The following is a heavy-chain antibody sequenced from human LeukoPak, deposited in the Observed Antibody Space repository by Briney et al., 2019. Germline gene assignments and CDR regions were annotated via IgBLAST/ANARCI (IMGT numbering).Heavy chain of an antibody. CDR3: ARVSSSWIYGMDV. CDR2: IYYSGST. CDR1: GGSFSGYY. Sequence: SETLSLTCAVYGGSFSGYYWSWIRQPPGKGLEWIGYIYYSGSTNYNPSLKSRVTISVDTSKNQFSLKLSSVTAADTAVYYCARVSSSWIYGMDVWGQGTTVTVSS. J-gene: IGHJ6*02. D-gene: IGHD6-13*01. V-gene: IGHV4-59*01.